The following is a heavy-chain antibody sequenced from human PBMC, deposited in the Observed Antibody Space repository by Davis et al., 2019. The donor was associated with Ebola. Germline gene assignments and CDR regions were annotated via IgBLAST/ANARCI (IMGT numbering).Heavy chain of an antibody. V-gene: IGHV3-21*01. Sequence: GESLKISCAASGFTFSSYSMNWVRQAPGKGLEWVSSISSSSSYIYYADSVKGRFTISRDNAKNSLYLQMNSLRAEDTAVYYCASPAARPGYYYGMDVWGQGTTVTVSS. CDR3: ASPAARPGYYYGMDV. J-gene: IGHJ6*02. CDR1: GFTFSSYS. D-gene: IGHD6-6*01. CDR2: ISSSSSYI.